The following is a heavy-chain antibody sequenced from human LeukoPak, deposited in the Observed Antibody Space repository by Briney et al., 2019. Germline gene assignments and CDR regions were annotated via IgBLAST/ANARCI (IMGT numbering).Heavy chain of an antibody. CDR2: IYYSGST. D-gene: IGHD1-26*01. CDR1: GGSISSHY. V-gene: IGHV4-59*11. CDR3: ARGNSGSYNDY. Sequence: SETLSLTCTVSGGSISSHYWSWIRQPPGKGLEWIGYIYYSGSTNYNPSLKSRVTISVDTSKNQFSLKLSSVTAADTAVYYCARGNSGSYNDYWGQGTLVTVSS. J-gene: IGHJ4*02.